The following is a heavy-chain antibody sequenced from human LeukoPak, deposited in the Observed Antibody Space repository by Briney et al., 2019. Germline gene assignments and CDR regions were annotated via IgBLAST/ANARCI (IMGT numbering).Heavy chain of an antibody. CDR2: IYYSGST. CDR3: ARADYYDSSGYYYVLGY. Sequence: SETLSLTCTVSGGSISSYYWSWIRQPPGKGLEWIGYIYYSGSTKYNPSLKSRVTISLDTSKNQFSLKLSSVTAADTAVYYCARADYYDSSGYYYVLGYWGQGTLVSVSS. J-gene: IGHJ4*02. CDR1: GGSISSYY. V-gene: IGHV4-59*01. D-gene: IGHD3-22*01.